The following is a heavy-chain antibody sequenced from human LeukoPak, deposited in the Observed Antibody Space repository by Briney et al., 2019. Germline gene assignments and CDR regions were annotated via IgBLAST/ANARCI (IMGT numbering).Heavy chain of an antibody. CDR1: GGSISSGGYY. CDR3: ARGRFLEWFDY. Sequence: PSETLSLTCTVSGGSISSGGYYWSWIRQHPGKGLEWIGYIYYSGSTYYNPSLKSRVTISVDTSKNQFSLKLSPVTAADTAVYYCARGRFLEWFDYWGQGTLVTVSS. D-gene: IGHD3-3*01. J-gene: IGHJ4*02. V-gene: IGHV4-31*03. CDR2: IYYSGST.